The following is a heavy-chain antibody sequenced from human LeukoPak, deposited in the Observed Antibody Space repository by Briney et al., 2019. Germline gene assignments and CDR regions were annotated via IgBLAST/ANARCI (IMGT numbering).Heavy chain of an antibody. CDR3: ARDTRDVGYGMDV. J-gene: IGHJ6*02. CDR2: IYSGGST. V-gene: IGHV3-66*02. CDR1: GFTVSSNY. D-gene: IGHD5-24*01. Sequence: GGSLRLSCAASGFTVSSNYMSWGRQAPGKGLEWVSVIYSGGSTYYADSVKGRFTISRDNSKNTLYLQMNSLRAEDTAVYYCARDTRDVGYGMDVWGQGTTVTVSS.